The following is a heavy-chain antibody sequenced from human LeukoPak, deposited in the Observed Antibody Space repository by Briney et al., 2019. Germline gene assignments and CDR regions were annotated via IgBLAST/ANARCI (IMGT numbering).Heavy chain of an antibody. CDR1: GGTFSSHG. CDR2: IIPIFHTT. V-gene: IGHV1-69*05. Sequence: SVKVSCKASGGTFSSHGISWVRQAPGQGLEWMGGIIPIFHTTNYAQNFQDRLTITTDESTNTVYMELSSLRSEDTAVYYCARDYNYDSSAYDDALDVWGQGTMVTVSS. J-gene: IGHJ3*01. D-gene: IGHD3-22*01. CDR3: ARDYNYDSSAYDDALDV.